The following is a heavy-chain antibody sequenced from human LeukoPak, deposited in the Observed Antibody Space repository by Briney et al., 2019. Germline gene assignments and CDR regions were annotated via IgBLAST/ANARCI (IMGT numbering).Heavy chain of an antibody. CDR1: GFTVSSNY. CDR3: ARDRDYHYYYGMDV. D-gene: IGHD2-21*02. V-gene: IGHV3-53*01. Sequence: GGSLRLSCAASGFTVSSNYMSWVRQAPGKGLEWVSVIYSGGSTYYADSVKGRFTISRDNSENTLYLQMNSLRAEDTAVYYCARDRDYHYYYGMDVWGQGTTVTVSS. J-gene: IGHJ6*02. CDR2: IYSGGST.